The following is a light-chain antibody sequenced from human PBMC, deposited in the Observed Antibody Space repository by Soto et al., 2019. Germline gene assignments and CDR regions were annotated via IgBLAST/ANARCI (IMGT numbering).Light chain of an antibody. CDR3: SSYAAGIPAVL. Sequence: QSALTQPASVAGSPGQSITISCTGISNTIETYTLVSWYQQYPGEAPNLIIYEDTKRPSGVSDRFSGFKSGNTASLTISGLQRDDESDYYCSSYAAGIPAVLFGGGTKLTVL. CDR2: EDT. V-gene: IGLV2-23*01. J-gene: IGLJ3*02. CDR1: SNTIETYTL.